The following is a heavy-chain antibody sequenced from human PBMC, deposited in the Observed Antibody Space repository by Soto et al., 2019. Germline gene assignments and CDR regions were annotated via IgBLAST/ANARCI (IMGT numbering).Heavy chain of an antibody. CDR2: ISYGGSNK. Sequence: PGGSLRLSCAASGFTFRSYSIHWVRQAPGKGLEWVAVISYGGSNKYYADSVKGRFTISRDNSKNTLFLQMNSLRPEDTAVYYCAFLDTVISFDHWGQGTLVTVSS. J-gene: IGHJ4*02. V-gene: IGHV3-30-3*01. D-gene: IGHD4-17*01. CDR1: GFTFRSYS. CDR3: AFLDTVISFDH.